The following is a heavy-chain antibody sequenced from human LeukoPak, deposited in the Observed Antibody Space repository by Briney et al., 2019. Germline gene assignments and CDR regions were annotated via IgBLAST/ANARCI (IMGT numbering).Heavy chain of an antibody. V-gene: IGHV4-39*01. CDR3: ARAPGLDPPSLEYYFDY. CDR2: IYYSGST. CDR1: GGSISSSSYY. J-gene: IGHJ4*02. Sequence: SETLSLTCTVSGGSISSSSYYWGWIRQPPGKGLEWIGSIYYSGSTYYNPSLKSRVTISVDTSKNQFSLKLSSVTAADTAVYYCARAPGLDPPSLEYYFDYWGQGTLVTVSS.